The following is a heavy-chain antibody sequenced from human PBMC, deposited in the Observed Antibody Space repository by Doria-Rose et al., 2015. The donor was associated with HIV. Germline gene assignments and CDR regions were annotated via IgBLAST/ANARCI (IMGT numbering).Heavy chain of an antibody. CDR1: GVSLSSPGMG. Sequence: QESGPVPVKPTETLTLTCTVSGVSLSSPGMGVSWIRQPPGKALEWLANIFSDDERSYKASLNTRLTISRGTSKSQVVLAMTDMDPVDTATYYCARIKSSRWYHKYYFDFWGQGTLVIVSA. D-gene: IGHD6-13*01. V-gene: IGHV2-26*01. J-gene: IGHJ4*02. CDR3: ARIKSSRWYHKYYFDF. CDR2: IFSDDER.